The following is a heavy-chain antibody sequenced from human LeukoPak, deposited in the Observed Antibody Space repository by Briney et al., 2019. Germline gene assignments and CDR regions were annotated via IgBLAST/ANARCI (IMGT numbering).Heavy chain of an antibody. CDR2: ISGGGGST. CDR3: AKDYSSSSTNWFDP. V-gene: IGHV3-23*01. CDR1: GFTFSSYA. J-gene: IGHJ5*02. D-gene: IGHD6-6*01. Sequence: GGSLRLSCAPSGFTFSSYAMSWVRQAPGKGLEWVSGISGGGGSTYYADSVKGRFTISRDNSKNTLYLQMNSLRAEDTAVYYYAKDYSSSSTNWFDPWGQGTLVTVSS.